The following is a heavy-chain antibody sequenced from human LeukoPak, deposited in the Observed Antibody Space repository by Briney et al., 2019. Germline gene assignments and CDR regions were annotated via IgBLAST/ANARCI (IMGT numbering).Heavy chain of an antibody. D-gene: IGHD5-12*01. CDR1: GGSISSSSYY. CDR3: ARRDGYDLDY. Sequence: SETLSLTCTVSGGSISSSSYYRGWIRQPPGKSLEWIGSIYYRGSTYYNPSLNSRVTISVDTSKNQFSLKLSSVTAADTAVYYCARRDGYDLDYWGQGTLVTVSS. J-gene: IGHJ4*02. CDR2: IYYRGST. V-gene: IGHV4-39*01.